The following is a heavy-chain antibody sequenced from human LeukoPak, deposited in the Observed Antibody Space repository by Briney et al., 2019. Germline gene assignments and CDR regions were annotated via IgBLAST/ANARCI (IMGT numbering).Heavy chain of an antibody. D-gene: IGHD1-26*01. CDR1: GFTFSSYE. J-gene: IGHJ6*03. CDR3: ARVGALYYYYMDV. CDR2: ISSSGSTI. V-gene: IGHV3-48*03. Sequence: PGGSLRLSCAASGFTFSSYEMNWVRQAPGKGLEWVSYISSSGSTIYYADSVKGRFTISRDNAKNSLYLQMNSLRAEDTAVYYCARVGALYYYYMDVWGKGTTVTVSS.